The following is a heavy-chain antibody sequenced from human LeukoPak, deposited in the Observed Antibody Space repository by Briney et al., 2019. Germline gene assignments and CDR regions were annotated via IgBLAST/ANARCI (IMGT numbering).Heavy chain of an antibody. D-gene: IGHD1-26*01. CDR3: ARVSLCPAYSGTYCYYFDY. V-gene: IGHV4-59*01. J-gene: IGHJ4*02. Sequence: SETLSLTCAVYGGSFSGYYWSWIRQPPGKGLEWIGYIHYSGNTNYNPSLKNRVTISLDTSKNQFSLKLSSVTAADTAVYYCARVSLCPAYSGTYCYYFDYWGQGTLVTVSS. CDR1: GGSFSGYY. CDR2: IHYSGNT.